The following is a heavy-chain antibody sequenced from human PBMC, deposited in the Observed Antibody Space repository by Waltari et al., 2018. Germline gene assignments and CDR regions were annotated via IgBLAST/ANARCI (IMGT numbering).Heavy chain of an antibody. CDR1: GFTFSSYE. Sequence: EVQLVESGGGLVQPGGSLRLSCAASGFTFSSYEMNWVRQAPGKGLEWVSDISSSGSTIYYADSVKGRFTISRDNAKNSLYLQMNSLRAEDTAVYYCARDGLRRRGFDIWGQGTMVTVSS. J-gene: IGHJ3*02. D-gene: IGHD5-12*01. V-gene: IGHV3-48*03. CDR3: ARDGLRRRGFDI. CDR2: ISSSGSTI.